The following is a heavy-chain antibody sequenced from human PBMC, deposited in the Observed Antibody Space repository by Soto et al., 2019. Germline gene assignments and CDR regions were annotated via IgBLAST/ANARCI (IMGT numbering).Heavy chain of an antibody. CDR1: GVSIDSSYW. J-gene: IGHJ4*02. Sequence: QVQLQESGPGLVKPSGTLSLKPSGTLSLTCDVSGVSIDSSYWWGWVRQPPGRDLEWLGDMSHGGSTNYIPSLKSRVTILLDKSKNQFSLSLSFVTAADTATYYCARSFCWYEVDSGGQGILVTVSS. V-gene: IGHV4-4*02. CDR2: MSHGGST. CDR3: ARSFCWYEVDS. D-gene: IGHD6-13*01.